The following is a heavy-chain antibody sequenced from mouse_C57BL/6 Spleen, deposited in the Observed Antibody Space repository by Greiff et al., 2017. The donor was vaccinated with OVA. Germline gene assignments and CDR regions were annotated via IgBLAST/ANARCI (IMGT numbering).Heavy chain of an antibody. D-gene: IGHD2-5*01. CDR2: IDPSDSYT. CDR1: GYTFTSYW. Sequence: QVQLQQSGAELVMPGASVKLSCKASGYTFTSYWMHWVKQRPGQGLEWIGEIDPSDSYTNYNQKFKGKSTLTVDKSSSTAYMQLSSLTSEDSAVYYCARTVTRGNFDYWGQGTTLTVSS. V-gene: IGHV1-69*01. CDR3: ARTVTRGNFDY. J-gene: IGHJ2*01.